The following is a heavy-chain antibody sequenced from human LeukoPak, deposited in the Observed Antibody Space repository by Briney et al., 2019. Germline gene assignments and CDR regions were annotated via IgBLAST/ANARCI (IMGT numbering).Heavy chain of an antibody. CDR1: GDSVSSNSAA. CDR2: TYYRSKWYN. V-gene: IGHV6-1*01. J-gene: IGHJ4*02. CDR3: ARSPARYCSGGSCYSNPQYYFDY. Sequence: SQTLSLTCAISGDSVSSNSAAWIWIRQSPSRGLEWLGRTYYRSKWYNDYAVSVKSRITINPDTSKNQFSLQLNSVTPEDTAVYYCARSPARYCSGGSCYSNPQYYFDYWGQGTLVTVSS. D-gene: IGHD2-15*01.